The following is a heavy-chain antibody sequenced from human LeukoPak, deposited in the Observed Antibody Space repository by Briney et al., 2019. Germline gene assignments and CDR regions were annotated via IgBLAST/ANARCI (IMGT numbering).Heavy chain of an antibody. D-gene: IGHD6-13*01. V-gene: IGHV3-48*01. Sequence: GGSLRLSYAASGFTFSTYSMNWVRQAPGKGLEWVSYISSSSSTIYYADSVKGRFTISRDNAKNSLYLQMNSLRAEDTAVYYCARARDSSWPSADYWGQGTLVTVSS. CDR1: GFTFSTYS. CDR3: ARARDSSWPSADY. J-gene: IGHJ4*02. CDR2: ISSSSSTI.